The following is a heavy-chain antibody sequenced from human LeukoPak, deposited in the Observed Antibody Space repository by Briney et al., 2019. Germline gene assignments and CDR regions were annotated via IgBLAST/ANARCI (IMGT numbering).Heavy chain of an antibody. V-gene: IGHV3-73*01. Sequence: GGSLRLSCAASGFTFSGSGIHWVRQASGKGLEWVGQIDKKGRGYATAAADDASVKGRFTISRDDSINTAYLQLKSLKTEDTALYSSIRDSGTYNWFDPWGQGTLVTVSS. D-gene: IGHD1-26*01. CDR2: IDKKGRGYATAA. J-gene: IGHJ5*02. CDR1: GFTFSGSG. CDR3: IRDSGTYNWFDP.